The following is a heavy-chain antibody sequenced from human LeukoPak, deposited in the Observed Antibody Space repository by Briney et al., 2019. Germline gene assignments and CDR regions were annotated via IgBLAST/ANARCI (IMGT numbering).Heavy chain of an antibody. Sequence: GGSLRLSCAASGFTFSSYAMHWVRQAPGKGLEWVAVISYDGSNKYYADSVKGRFTISRDNSKNTLYLQLNSLRAEDTAVYYCARSRFYFDYWGQGTLVTVSS. V-gene: IGHV3-30-3*01. CDR2: ISYDGSNK. J-gene: IGHJ4*02. CDR3: ARSRFYFDY. CDR1: GFTFSSYA.